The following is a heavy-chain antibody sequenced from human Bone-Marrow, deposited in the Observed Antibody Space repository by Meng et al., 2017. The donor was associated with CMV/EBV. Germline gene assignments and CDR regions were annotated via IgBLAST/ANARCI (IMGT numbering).Heavy chain of an antibody. CDR3: ARAGRSYLYYFDY. CDR2: TFYRSKWYS. J-gene: IGHJ4*02. D-gene: IGHD3-22*01. CDR1: GDSVSSNSAA. Sequence: SQTLSLTCAISGDSVSSNSAAWNWIRQSPSRGLEWLGSTFYRSKWYSNYGVSVKGRITINADTSENQLSLQLTSVTPEDTAVYFCARAGRSYLYYFDYWGQGTLVTVSS. V-gene: IGHV6-1*01.